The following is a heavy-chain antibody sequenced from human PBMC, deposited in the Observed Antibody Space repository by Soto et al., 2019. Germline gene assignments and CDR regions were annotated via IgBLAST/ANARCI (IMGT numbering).Heavy chain of an antibody. CDR3: ARRGTLAPAEY. CDR2: VRSKGFGGTT. D-gene: IGHD6-6*01. CDR1: GFTFGDYA. Sequence: EVQLVESGGGLVQPGRSLRLSCTASGFTFGDYAMSWFRQAPGKGLEWVGFVRSKGFGGTTDYAASVKGRFTISRDDSESIAYLQMNSLKIEDTGVYYCARRGTLAPAEYWGQGTLVTVSS. V-gene: IGHV3-49*03. J-gene: IGHJ4*02.